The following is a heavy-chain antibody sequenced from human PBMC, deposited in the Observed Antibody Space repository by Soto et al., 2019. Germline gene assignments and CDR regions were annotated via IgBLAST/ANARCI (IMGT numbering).Heavy chain of an antibody. D-gene: IGHD1-1*01. V-gene: IGHV1-69*12. CDR1: GGAFTNYR. CDR2: IIPIFQTT. J-gene: IGHJ5*02. CDR3: ASSVGNWHPFDP. Sequence: QVQLVQSGPEVKKPGSSVKVSCKASGGAFTNYRISWVRQAPGQGLEWMGGIIPIFQTTNYAQKFQGRVTITVDESTTIAYMELTSIVSDDTTVYFGASSVGNWHPFDPSGQGTLVTVSS.